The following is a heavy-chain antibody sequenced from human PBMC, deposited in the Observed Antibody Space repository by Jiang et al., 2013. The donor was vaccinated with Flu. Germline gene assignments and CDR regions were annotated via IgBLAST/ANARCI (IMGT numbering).Heavy chain of an antibody. D-gene: IGHD3-22*01. J-gene: IGHJ3*01. CDR1: GGSISGYY. CDR2: IYYSGST. Sequence: GPGLVKPSETLSLTCTVSGGSISGYYGSWIRQPPGKGLEWIGYIYYSGSTSYNPSFKSRVTISVDASKNQFSLKLSSVNATDTAVYYCARHAAYDTGTFDFWGQGTTVTVSS. CDR3: ARHAAYDTGTFDF. V-gene: IGHV4-59*08.